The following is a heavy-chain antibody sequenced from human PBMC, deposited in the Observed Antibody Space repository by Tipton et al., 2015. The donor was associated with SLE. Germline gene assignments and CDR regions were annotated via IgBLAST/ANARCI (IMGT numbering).Heavy chain of an antibody. D-gene: IGHD6-19*01. CDR3: AGEDGYSSGWYGGYMDV. V-gene: IGHV1-8*02. CDR2: MNPNSGNT. Sequence: QSGAEVKKPGASVKVSCKASGYTFTSYDINWVRQATGQGLEWMGWMNPNSGNTGYAQKFQGRVTMTRNTSVSTAYMELSSLRSEDTAVYYCAGEDGYSSGWYGGYMDVWGKGTTVNVSS. J-gene: IGHJ6*03. CDR1: GYTFTSYD.